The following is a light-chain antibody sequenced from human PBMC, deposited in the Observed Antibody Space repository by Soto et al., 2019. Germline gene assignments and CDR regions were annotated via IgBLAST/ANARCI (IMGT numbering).Light chain of an antibody. V-gene: IGKV3-15*01. CDR3: QQYNNWPPWT. CDR1: QSVSSN. CDR2: GAS. J-gene: IGKJ1*01. Sequence: EIVMTQSPATLSVSPGERATLSCRASQSVSSNFAWYQQKPGQAPRLLIYGASTRATGIPARFSGSGSGTAFTLTISSLQSEDFAAYYCQQYNNWPPWTFGQGTKVEIK.